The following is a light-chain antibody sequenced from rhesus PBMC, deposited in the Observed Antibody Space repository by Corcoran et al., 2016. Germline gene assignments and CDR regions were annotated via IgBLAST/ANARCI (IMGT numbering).Light chain of an antibody. CDR1: QGISNY. Sequence: DIQMTQSPSSLSASVGDTVTFTCRASQGISNYLAWYQQQTGKAPKPLIYYASNLESGVPSRFSGSGSGTAFTLTISSLPPDDFATCYCQQYNTAPYSFGQGSKVEIQ. CDR2: YAS. CDR3: QQYNTAPYS. V-gene: IGKV1-37*01. J-gene: IGKJ2*01.